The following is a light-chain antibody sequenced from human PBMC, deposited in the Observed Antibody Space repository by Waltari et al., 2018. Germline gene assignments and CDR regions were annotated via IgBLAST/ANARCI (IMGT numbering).Light chain of an antibody. CDR2: GAS. J-gene: IGKJ1*01. CDR1: QSVSSSY. CDR3: QQYGSSPWT. Sequence: EIVLTNSPGTLSLSPGERATLSCRASQSVSSSYLAWYQQKPGQAPRVLIHGASNRATGIPDRFSGSGSGTDFTLTISRLEPEDFAVYYCQQYGSSPWTFGQGTKVEIK. V-gene: IGKV3-20*01.